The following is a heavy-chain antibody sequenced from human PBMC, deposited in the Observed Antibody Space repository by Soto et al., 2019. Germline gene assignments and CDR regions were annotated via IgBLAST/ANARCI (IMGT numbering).Heavy chain of an antibody. CDR3: AAGTVVDPRLYGMEV. Sequence: QMQLVQSGPEVKKPGTSVKVSCKASGFIFTTSAVRWVRQARGQRLEWIGWIVVGSNNTNYAQKFQERVTITRDMSTSTAYMELSSLRSEDTAVYYCAAGTVVDPRLYGMEVWGQGTTVTVS. D-gene: IGHD2-15*01. CDR1: GFIFTTSA. J-gene: IGHJ6*02. CDR2: IVVGSNNT. V-gene: IGHV1-58*01.